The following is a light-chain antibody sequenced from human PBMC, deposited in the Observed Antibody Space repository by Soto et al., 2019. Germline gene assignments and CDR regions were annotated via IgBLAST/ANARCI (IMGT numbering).Light chain of an antibody. CDR3: QQYGSSPPIT. J-gene: IGKJ5*01. V-gene: IGKV3-20*01. CDR2: GAS. Sequence: LMLTQSPGTLSLSPGERATLSCRASQSVSSSSYLAWYQQRPGQAPRLLIYGASSRATGIPDRFSGSESGTDFTLTINRLEPEDFAVYYCQQYGSSPPITFGPGTRLEIK. CDR1: QSVSSSSY.